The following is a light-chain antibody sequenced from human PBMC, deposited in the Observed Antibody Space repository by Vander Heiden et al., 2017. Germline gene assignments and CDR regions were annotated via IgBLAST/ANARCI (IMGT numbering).Light chain of an antibody. CDR1: SLRSYY. V-gene: IGLV3-19*01. CDR2: GKN. J-gene: IGLJ2*01. CDR3: CSLYSSCHHLV. Sequence: SSELTQDPAVSVALGQTVRITCQGDSLRSYYASWYHRKPAQAPVLFIYGKNMRPSGVPDGFSGSNSGNTASLTSTGARAEDDADYCCCSLYSSCHHLVFGGGTKLTVL.